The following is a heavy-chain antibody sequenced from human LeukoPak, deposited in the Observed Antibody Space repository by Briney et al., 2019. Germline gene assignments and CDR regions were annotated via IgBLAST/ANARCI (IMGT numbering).Heavy chain of an antibody. CDR1: GGSFSGYY. Sequence: SETLSLTCAVYGGSFSGYYWSWIRQPPGKGLEWIGEINHSGSTNYNPSLKSRVTISVDTSKNQFSLELSSVTAADTAVYYCARRLPLRGYFDYWGQGTLVTVSS. CDR3: ARRLPLRGYFDY. D-gene: IGHD4-17*01. V-gene: IGHV4-34*01. CDR2: INHSGST. J-gene: IGHJ4*02.